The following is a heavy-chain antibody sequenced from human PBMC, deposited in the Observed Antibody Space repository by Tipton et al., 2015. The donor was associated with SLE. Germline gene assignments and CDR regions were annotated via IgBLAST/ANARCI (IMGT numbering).Heavy chain of an antibody. J-gene: IGHJ4*02. D-gene: IGHD3-9*01. CDR1: GGTFSSYA. CDR3: ARDPVLTLGYYFDY. Sequence: QVQLVQSGAEVKKPGSSVKVSCKASGGTFSSYAISWVRQAPGQGLEWMGRIIPILGIANYAQKFQGRVTITADKSTSTAYMELSSLRSEDTAVYYCARDPVLTLGYYFDYWGQGTLVTVSS. V-gene: IGHV1-69*09. CDR2: IIPILGIA.